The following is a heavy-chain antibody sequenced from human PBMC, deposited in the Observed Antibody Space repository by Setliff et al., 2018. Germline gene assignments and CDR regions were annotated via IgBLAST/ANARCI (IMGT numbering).Heavy chain of an antibody. D-gene: IGHD3-10*01. J-gene: IGHJ6*02. CDR1: GFTFSRYW. CDR3: ARDHVYGSQYYYYYYGMDV. CDR2: IKQDGSEK. Sequence: PGGSLRLSCAASGFTFSRYWMSWVRQAPGKGLEWVANIKQDGSEKYYVDSENGRFTISRDNAKNSLYLQMNSLRAEDTAVYYCARDHVYGSQYYYYYYGMDVWGQGTTVTVSS. V-gene: IGHV3-7*01.